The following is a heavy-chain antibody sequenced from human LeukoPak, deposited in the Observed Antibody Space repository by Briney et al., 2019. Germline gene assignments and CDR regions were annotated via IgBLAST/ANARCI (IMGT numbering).Heavy chain of an antibody. CDR1: GFTFNAFA. CDR3: AKDDGWELHNYYFVC. J-gene: IGHJ4*02. V-gene: IGHV3-23*01. D-gene: IGHD1-26*01. CDR2: VFGGGDNK. Sequence: GESLSLSCAASGFTFNAFAMSWVRQAPGKGLEWVSTVFGGGDNKLYADSVRGRFIISRDNSKNTLYLQMNSLRVEDTAVYYCAKDDGWELHNYYFVCWRRGALVT.